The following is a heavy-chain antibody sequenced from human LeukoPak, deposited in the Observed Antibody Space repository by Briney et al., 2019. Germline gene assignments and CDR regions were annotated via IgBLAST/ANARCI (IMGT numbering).Heavy chain of an antibody. CDR2: INPNSGGT. Sequence: ASVKVSCKTSGYTFSGYYMHWVRQAPGQGLEWMGWINPNSGGTNYAQKFQGRVTMTRDTSISTAYMELSRLRSDDTAVYYCARGHRIAVAGRGHRAFDIWGQGTMVTVSS. V-gene: IGHV1-2*02. CDR3: ARGHRIAVAGRGHRAFDI. D-gene: IGHD6-19*01. CDR1: GYTFSGYY. J-gene: IGHJ3*02.